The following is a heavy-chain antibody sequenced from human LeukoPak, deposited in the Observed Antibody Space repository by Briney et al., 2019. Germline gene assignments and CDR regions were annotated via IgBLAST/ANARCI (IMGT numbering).Heavy chain of an antibody. CDR1: GFTFSSYG. V-gene: IGHV3-30*18. D-gene: IGHD7-27*01. J-gene: IGHJ3*02. Sequence: GGSLRLSCAASGFTFSSYGMHWVRQAPGKGLEWVAVISYDGSNKYYADSVKGRFTISRDNSKNTLYLQMNSLRAEDTAVYYCANWGSAFDIWGQGTMVIVSS. CDR2: ISYDGSNK. CDR3: ANWGSAFDI.